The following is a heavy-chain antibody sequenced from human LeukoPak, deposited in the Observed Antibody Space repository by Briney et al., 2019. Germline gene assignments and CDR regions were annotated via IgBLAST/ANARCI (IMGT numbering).Heavy chain of an antibody. V-gene: IGHV3-30*03. D-gene: IGHD4-11*01. CDR3: AREYQDYTLAY. CDR1: GFIFSRYG. Sequence: GESLRLSCAASGFIFSRYGMHWVRQAPGTGLEWVAVISYDGNNKYYANSVKGRFTISRDNSRNTLYLQMNSLRPEDTAVYYCAREYQDYTLAYWGQGALVTVSS. J-gene: IGHJ4*02. CDR2: ISYDGNNK.